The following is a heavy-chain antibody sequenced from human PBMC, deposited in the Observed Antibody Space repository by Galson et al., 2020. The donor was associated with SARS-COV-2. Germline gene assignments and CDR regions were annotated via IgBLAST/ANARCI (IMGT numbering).Heavy chain of an antibody. Sequence: SETLSLTCTVSGGSVSSGSYYWSWIRQPPGKGLEWIGYIYYSGSTNYNPSLKSRVTISVDTSKNQFSLKLSSVTAADTAVYYCAREGSGSYGNAFDIWGQGTMVTVSS. D-gene: IGHD1-26*01. CDR2: IYYSGST. J-gene: IGHJ3*02. CDR1: GGSVSSGSYY. V-gene: IGHV4-61*01. CDR3: AREGSGSYGNAFDI.